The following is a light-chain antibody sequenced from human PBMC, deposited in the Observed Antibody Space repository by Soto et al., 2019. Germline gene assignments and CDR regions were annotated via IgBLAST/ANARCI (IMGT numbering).Light chain of an antibody. CDR2: DVS. CDR3: SSYTSSSTVV. CDR1: SSDVGGYNY. J-gene: IGLJ2*01. Sequence: QSALTQPASVSGSPGQSITISCTGTSSDVGGYNYVSWYQQHPGKAPKLMIYDVSNRPSGASNRFSGSKSGNTAFLTISGLQAEDEADYYCSSYTSSSTVVFGGGTKLTVL. V-gene: IGLV2-14*01.